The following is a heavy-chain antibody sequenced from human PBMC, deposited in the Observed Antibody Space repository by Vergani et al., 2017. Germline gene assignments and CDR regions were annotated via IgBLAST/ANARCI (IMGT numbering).Heavy chain of an antibody. Sequence: QVQLVESGGGVVQPGGSLRLSCAASGFTFRSYGIHWVRQAPGKGLEWVAFIQYDAGNKYYADSVKGRFTISRDNSKNTLYLQMNSLRAEDTAVYYCAKDFAHFLTGLSAFGYFDYWGQGILVTVSS. CDR3: AKDFAHFLTGLSAFGYFDY. CDR1: GFTFRSYG. V-gene: IGHV3-30*02. D-gene: IGHD3/OR15-3a*01. J-gene: IGHJ4*02. CDR2: IQYDAGNK.